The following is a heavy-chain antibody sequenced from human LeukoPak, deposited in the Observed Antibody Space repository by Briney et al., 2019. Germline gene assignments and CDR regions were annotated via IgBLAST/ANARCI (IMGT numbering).Heavy chain of an antibody. CDR2: IYCSGST. V-gene: IGHV4-59*01. CDR3: ARAAPHRQVWFDP. Sequence: SETLSPTCTVSGGSISSYYWSWIRQPPGKGLEWIGYIYCSGSTNYNPSLKSRVTISVDTSKNQFSLKLSSVTAADTAVYYCARAAPHRQVWFDPWGQGTLVTVSS. J-gene: IGHJ5*02. CDR1: GGSISSYY.